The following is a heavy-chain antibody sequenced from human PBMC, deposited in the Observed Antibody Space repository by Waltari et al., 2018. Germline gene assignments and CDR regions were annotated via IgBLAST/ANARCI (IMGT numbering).Heavy chain of an antibody. CDR3: ARRGGYSSPDLY. Sequence: QVQLQESGPGLVKPSETLSLTCTVSGGPLSSYYWSWIRQPPGKGLEWIGYISYSGNTNYNPSLQSRVTISLDTSKNQFSLNLSSVTAADTAVYYCARRGGYSSPDLYWGQGTLVTVSS. CDR1: GGPLSSYY. J-gene: IGHJ4*02. V-gene: IGHV4-59*08. CDR2: ISYSGNT. D-gene: IGHD6-13*01.